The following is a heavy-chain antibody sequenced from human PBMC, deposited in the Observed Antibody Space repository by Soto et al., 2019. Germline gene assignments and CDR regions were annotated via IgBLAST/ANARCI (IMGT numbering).Heavy chain of an antibody. D-gene: IGHD3-3*01. V-gene: IGHV4-31*03. CDR1: GGSISSGGHY. Sequence: SETLSLTCTVSGGSISSGGHYWSWIRQHPGKGLEWIGYIYYSGNTYYNPSLKSRITMSVDTSKNQFSLNLSSVTAADTAVYYCARPSIMYFFFDMWGQGTMVTVSS. CDR2: IYYSGNT. J-gene: IGHJ3*02. CDR3: ARPSIMYFFFDM.